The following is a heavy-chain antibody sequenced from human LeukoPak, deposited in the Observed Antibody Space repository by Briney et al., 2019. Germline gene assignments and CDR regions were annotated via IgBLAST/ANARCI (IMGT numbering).Heavy chain of an antibody. Sequence: PSETLSLTCAVYGGSFSGYYWSWIRQPPGKGLEWIGEINHSGSTNYNPSLKSRVTISVDTSKNQFSLKLSSVTAADTAVYYCARGIVVVVAATSRTHHFDYWGQGTLVTVSS. CDR2: INHSGST. V-gene: IGHV4-34*01. CDR1: GGSFSGYY. J-gene: IGHJ4*02. D-gene: IGHD2-15*01. CDR3: ARGIVVVVAATSRTHHFDY.